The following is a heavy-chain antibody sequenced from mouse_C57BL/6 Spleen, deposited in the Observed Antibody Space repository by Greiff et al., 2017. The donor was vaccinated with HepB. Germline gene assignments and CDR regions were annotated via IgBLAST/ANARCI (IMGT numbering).Heavy chain of an antibody. J-gene: IGHJ2*01. V-gene: IGHV3-6*01. CDR3: ATLLGRDY. Sequence: DVHLVESGPGLVKPSQSLSLTCSVPGYSITSGYYWNWIRQFPGNKLEWMGYISYDGSNNYNPSLKNRISITRDTSKNQFFLKLNSVTTEDTATYYCATLLGRDYWGQGTTLTVSS. CDR1: GYSITSGYY. D-gene: IGHD4-1*01. CDR2: ISYDGSN.